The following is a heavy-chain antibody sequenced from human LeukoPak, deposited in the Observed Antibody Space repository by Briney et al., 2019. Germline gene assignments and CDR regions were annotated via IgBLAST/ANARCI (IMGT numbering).Heavy chain of an antibody. CDR2: IYYSGST. D-gene: IGHD6-13*01. Sequence: SETLSLTCTVSGGSISSSSYYWGWIRQPPGKGLEWIGSIYYSGSTYYNPSLKGRVTISVDTSKNQFSLKLSSVTAADTAVYYCARLPFSSWYRKNWFDPWGQGTLVTVSS. J-gene: IGHJ5*02. CDR3: ARLPFSSWYRKNWFDP. CDR1: GGSISSSSYY. V-gene: IGHV4-39*01.